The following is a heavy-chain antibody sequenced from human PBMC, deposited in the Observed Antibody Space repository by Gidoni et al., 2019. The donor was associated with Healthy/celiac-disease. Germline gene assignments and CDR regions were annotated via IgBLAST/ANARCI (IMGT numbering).Heavy chain of an antibody. CDR2: ISSSGSTI. CDR3: ARDHPYGDYLFDY. J-gene: IGHJ4*02. V-gene: IGHV3-48*03. CDR1: GFTFSSYE. Sequence: EVQLVESGGGLVQPGGSLRLSCAASGFTFSSYEMNWVRQAPGKGLEWVSYISSSGSTIYYADSVKGRFTISRDNAKNSLYLQMNSLRAEDTAVYYCARDHPYGDYLFDYWGQGTLVTVSS. D-gene: IGHD4-17*01.